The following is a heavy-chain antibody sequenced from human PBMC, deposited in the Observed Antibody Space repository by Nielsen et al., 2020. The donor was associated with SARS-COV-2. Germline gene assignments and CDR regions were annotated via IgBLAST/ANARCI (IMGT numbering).Heavy chain of an antibody. Sequence: GGSLRLSCAASGFTFSSYAMSWVRQAPGKGLEWVSAISGSGGSTYYADSVKGRFTISRDNSKNTLYLQMNSLRAEDTAVYYCARDGGSSGYSLYYFDYWGQGTLVTVSS. V-gene: IGHV3-23*01. CDR3: ARDGGSSGYSLYYFDY. J-gene: IGHJ4*02. CDR2: ISGSGGST. D-gene: IGHD3-22*01. CDR1: GFTFSSYA.